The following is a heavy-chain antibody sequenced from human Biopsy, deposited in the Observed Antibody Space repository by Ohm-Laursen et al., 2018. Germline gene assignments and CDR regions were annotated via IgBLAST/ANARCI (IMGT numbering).Heavy chain of an antibody. J-gene: IGHJ6*02. D-gene: IGHD3-22*01. V-gene: IGHV3-11*01. CDR1: GLIFSDYY. CDR3: ARGKYKDFSTGLPRPYHYTLDF. Sequence: LSLTCAATGLIFSDYYMSWIRQAPGKGLEWIAYISARDGVVYYADSVKGRFTISRDNTSNSLYLQMTSLRPEDTAVFYCARGKYKDFSTGLPRPYHYTLDFWGPGTTVTVSS. CDR2: ISARDGVV.